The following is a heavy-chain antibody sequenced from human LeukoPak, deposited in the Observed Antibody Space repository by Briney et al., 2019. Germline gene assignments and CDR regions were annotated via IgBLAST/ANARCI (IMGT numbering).Heavy chain of an antibody. D-gene: IGHD2-15*01. J-gene: IGHJ4*02. Sequence: GGSLRLSCAASGFNLSSYSMNWVRQAPGKGLEWVANIKQDGSEKYYVDSVKGRFTISRDNAKNSLYLQMNSLRAEDTAVYYCARDESRYCSGGSCYRNNKFDYWGQGTLVTVSS. CDR3: ARDESRYCSGGSCYRNNKFDY. V-gene: IGHV3-7*01. CDR2: IKQDGSEK. CDR1: GFNLSSYS.